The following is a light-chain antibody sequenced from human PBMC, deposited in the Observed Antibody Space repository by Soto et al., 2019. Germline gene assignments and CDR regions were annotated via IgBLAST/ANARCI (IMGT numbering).Light chain of an antibody. CDR1: QSVSSY. J-gene: IGKJ1*01. V-gene: IGKV3-11*01. Sequence: EIVLTQSPATLSLSPGERATLSCRASQSVSSYLAWYQQKPGPAPRLLIYDASNRATGIPARFSGSGSGTEFTLTISSLEPEDFAMYYCQQYGGSPTFGQGTKVDIK. CDR3: QQYGGSPT. CDR2: DAS.